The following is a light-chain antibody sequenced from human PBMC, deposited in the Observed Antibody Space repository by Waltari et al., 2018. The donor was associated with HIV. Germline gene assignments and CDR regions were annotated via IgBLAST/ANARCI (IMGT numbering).Light chain of an antibody. CDR3: FSYSGSYTSVL. J-gene: IGLJ2*01. CDR1: SSDVGGFNY. Sequence: QSALTQPRSVSGSPAQSVTISCTGTSSDVGGFNYVSWYQQHPGKAPKFIIYDVSKRPSGVPDRFAGSKSGNTASLTISGLQAEDEADYYCFSYSGSYTSVLFGGGTKLTVL. CDR2: DVS. V-gene: IGLV2-11*01.